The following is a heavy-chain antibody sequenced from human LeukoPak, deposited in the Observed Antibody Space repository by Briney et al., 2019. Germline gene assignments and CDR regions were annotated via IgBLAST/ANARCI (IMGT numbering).Heavy chain of an antibody. V-gene: IGHV4-34*01. J-gene: IGHJ6*02. CDR3: ARAIRGVMIVYYYYGLDV. CDR1: GGSFSRYY. D-gene: IGHD3-10*01. CDR2: INHGGST. Sequence: SETLSLTCAVYGGSFSRYYWSWIRQPPGKGLEWIGEINHGGSTNYNPSLKSRVTISVDTSKKQFSLKLSSVTAADTAVYYCARAIRGVMIVYYYYGLDVWGQGTTVTVSS.